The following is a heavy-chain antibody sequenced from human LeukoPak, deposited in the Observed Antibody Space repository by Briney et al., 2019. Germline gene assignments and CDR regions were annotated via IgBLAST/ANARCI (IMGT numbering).Heavy chain of an antibody. CDR1: GFTFSDSA. CDR2: IRSKPQSYAT. Sequence: GGSLRLSCAASGFTFSDSAIHCVRQASGKGLEWVGRIRSKPQSYATAYDESLKGRFTISRDDSKNTAYLQMSSLKIEDTSVYYCTRVRPSTVVDYWGQGTLVTVSS. D-gene: IGHD1-26*01. J-gene: IGHJ4*02. CDR3: TRVRPSTVVDY. V-gene: IGHV3-73*01.